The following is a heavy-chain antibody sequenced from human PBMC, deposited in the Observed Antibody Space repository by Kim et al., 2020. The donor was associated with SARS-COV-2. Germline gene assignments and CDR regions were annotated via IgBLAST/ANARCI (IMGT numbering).Heavy chain of an antibody. CDR3: AKADDSSWFHYYYYGMDV. CDR1: GFTFSSYA. D-gene: IGHD6-13*01. CDR2: ISGSGGST. J-gene: IGHJ6*02. Sequence: GGSLRLSCAASGFTFSSYAMSWVRQAPGKGLEWVSAISGSGGSTYYADSVKGRFTISRDNSKNTLYLQMNSLRAEDTAVYYCAKADDSSWFHYYYYGMDVWGQGTTVTVSS. V-gene: IGHV3-23*01.